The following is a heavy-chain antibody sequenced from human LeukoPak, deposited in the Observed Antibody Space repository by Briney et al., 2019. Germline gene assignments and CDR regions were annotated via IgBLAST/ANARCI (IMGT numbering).Heavy chain of an antibody. D-gene: IGHD1-26*01. CDR2: IRYDGSNK. Sequence: GGSLRLSCAASGFTFSSYGMHWVRQAPGKGLEWVAFIRYDGSNKYYADSVKGRFTISRDNSKNTLYLQMNSLRAEDTAVYYCAKARMWELLPQGLVWGQGTLVTVSS. CDR1: GFTFSSYG. J-gene: IGHJ4*02. CDR3: AKARMWELLPQGLV. V-gene: IGHV3-30*02.